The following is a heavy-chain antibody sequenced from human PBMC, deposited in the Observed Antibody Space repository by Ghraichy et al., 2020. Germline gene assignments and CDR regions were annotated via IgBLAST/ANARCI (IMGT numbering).Heavy chain of an antibody. CDR3: AKDSRRYYQSPRAR. D-gene: IGHD3-9*01. J-gene: IGHJ4*02. Sequence: GGSLRLSCGASGFAFDDYTLSWFRLAPGKRLDWVVTISSSGTNKYYADSVKGRFSISKDYSRKTLYLELNILRVDDTAIYYCAKDSRRYYQSPRARWGQGIPVTVS. CDR2: ISSSGTNK. V-gene: IGHV3-23*05. CDR1: GFAFDDYT.